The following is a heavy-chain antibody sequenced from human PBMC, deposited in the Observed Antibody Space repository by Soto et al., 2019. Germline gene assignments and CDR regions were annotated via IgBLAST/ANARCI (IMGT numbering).Heavy chain of an antibody. D-gene: IGHD5-12*01. CDR2: VKDGGHT. CDR1: GGSLSGYY. Sequence: QVQLQQWGAGLLKPSETLSLNCAVTGGSLSGYYWSWIRQPPGKGLEWIGEVKDGGHTNYSPSLRGRVTISSNTSNNHCSLLLHSVTAADTGVYYCARGQEGVVATHWDQGSLVTVSS. J-gene: IGHJ4*02. V-gene: IGHV4-34*01. CDR3: ARGQEGVVATH.